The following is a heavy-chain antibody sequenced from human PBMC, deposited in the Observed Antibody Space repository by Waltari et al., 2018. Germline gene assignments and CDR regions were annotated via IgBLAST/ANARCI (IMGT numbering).Heavy chain of an antibody. CDR3: ARVGKLGYCSSTSCYTGAFDI. Sequence: QVQLQESGPGQVKPSETLSLTCTVSGGSISSYSRSWIRQPPGKGLEWIGYIYYGGSTNYNPSLKSRVTISVDTSKNQFSLKLSSVTAADTAVYYCARVGKLGYCSSTSCYTGAFDIWGQGTMVTVSS. CDR2: IYYGGST. V-gene: IGHV4-59*01. CDR1: GGSISSYS. D-gene: IGHD2-2*02. J-gene: IGHJ3*02.